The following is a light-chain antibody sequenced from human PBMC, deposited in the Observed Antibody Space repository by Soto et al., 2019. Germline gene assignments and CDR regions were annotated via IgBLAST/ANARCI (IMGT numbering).Light chain of an antibody. CDR3: SSYAGSNNLV. J-gene: IGLJ3*02. Sequence: QSALTQPPSASGSPGQSVTISCTGTSSDVGGYNYVSWYQQHPGKAPKLMIYEVSKRSSGVPDRFSGSKSGNTASLTVSGLQAEDEAYYYCSSYAGSNNLVFGGGTKLTVL. CDR1: SSDVGGYNY. V-gene: IGLV2-8*01. CDR2: EVS.